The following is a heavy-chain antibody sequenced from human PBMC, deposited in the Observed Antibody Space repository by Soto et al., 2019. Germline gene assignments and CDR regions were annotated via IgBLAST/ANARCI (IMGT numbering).Heavy chain of an antibody. V-gene: IGHV4-61*01. Sequence: SETLSLTCTVSGGSVSSGSYYWSWIRQPPGKGLEWIGYIYYSRNTNYNPSLKSRVTISVDTSKNQFSLKLSSVTAADTAVYYCARTLVVAPFYYYGMDVWGQGTTVTVSS. CDR3: ARTLVVAPFYYYGMDV. CDR2: IYYSRNT. J-gene: IGHJ6*02. D-gene: IGHD2-15*01. CDR1: GGSVSSGSYY.